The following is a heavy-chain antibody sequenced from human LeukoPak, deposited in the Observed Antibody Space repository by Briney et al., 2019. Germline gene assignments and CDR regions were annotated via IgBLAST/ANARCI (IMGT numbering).Heavy chain of an antibody. CDR3: ARLLPKRCRRWTGYFDC. Sequence: PETLSLTCAVSGGSFSGYYWSWIRQPPGKGLEWIGEINHSASTNYNPSLKSRVTISVDTSKNQFSLKLSSVTAADTAVSYCARLLPKRCRRWTGYFDCWGRGTLVTVSS. CDR1: GGSFSGYY. CDR2: INHSAST. V-gene: IGHV4-34*01. J-gene: IGHJ2*01. D-gene: IGHD1-1*01.